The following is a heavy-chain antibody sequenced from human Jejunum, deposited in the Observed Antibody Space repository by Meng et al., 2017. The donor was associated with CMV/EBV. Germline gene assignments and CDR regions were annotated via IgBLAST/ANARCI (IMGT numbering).Heavy chain of an antibody. CDR3: ATSSSYSASYYYYSGIDV. J-gene: IGHJ6*02. V-gene: IGHV4-39*01. D-gene: IGHD1-26*01. CDR2: VYFSGSP. Sequence: GRTRQRPWNGLEWISSVYFSGSPYCNPSFEHRVTISVDPSKNQFSLELRSVTAADTAVYYCATSSSYSASYYYYSGIDVWGQGTPVTVSS.